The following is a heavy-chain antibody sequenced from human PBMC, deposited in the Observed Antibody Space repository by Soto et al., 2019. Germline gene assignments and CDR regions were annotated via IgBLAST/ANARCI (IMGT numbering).Heavy chain of an antibody. D-gene: IGHD6-19*01. CDR3: ARDSGWLGTMDV. J-gene: IGHJ6*02. CDR2: IYSGGST. CDR1: GFTVSGNY. Sequence: GGSLRLSCAASGFTVSGNYMSWVRQAPGKGLEWVSLIYSGGSTNYADSVKGRFTISRDNSKNTLYLQMNSLRAEDTAVYYCARDSGWLGTMDVWGQGTTVTVSS. V-gene: IGHV3-53*01.